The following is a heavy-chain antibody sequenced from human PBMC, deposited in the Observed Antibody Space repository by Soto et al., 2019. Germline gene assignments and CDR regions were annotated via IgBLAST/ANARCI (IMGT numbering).Heavy chain of an antibody. D-gene: IGHD4-17*01. J-gene: IGHJ4*02. V-gene: IGHV3-48*01. CDR3: ARDFGNDYGDYYFDC. CDR1: GFTFSSSS. CDR2: ISSSSSTI. Sequence: ESGGGLVQPGGSLRLSCAASGFTFSSSSMNWVRQAPGKGLEWVSYISSSSSTIYYADSVKGRFTISRDNAKNSLYLQMNSLRAEDTAVYYCARDFGNDYGDYYFDCWGQGTLVTVSS.